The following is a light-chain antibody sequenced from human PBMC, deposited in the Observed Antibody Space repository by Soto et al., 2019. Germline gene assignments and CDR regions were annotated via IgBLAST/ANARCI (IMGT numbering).Light chain of an antibody. V-gene: IGKV3-11*01. CDR1: QSVSYH. CDR2: DAS. CDR3: QQRNNWPPVT. J-gene: IGKJ4*01. Sequence: EIVLTQSPATLSLSPGERATLSCRASQSVSYHMAWYQQKPGQAPRLLISDASNRAAGIPARFSGSGSGTDFTLTISSLDPEDSAVYYCQQRNNWPPVTFGGWTKVEIK.